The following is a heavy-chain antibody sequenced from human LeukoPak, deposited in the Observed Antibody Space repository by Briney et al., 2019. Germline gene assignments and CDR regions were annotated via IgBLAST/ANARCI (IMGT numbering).Heavy chain of an antibody. V-gene: IGHV3-21*01. CDR1: GFTFSSYS. CDR3: ARVAAGKINYFDY. D-gene: IGHD6-19*01. Sequence: GGSLRLSCAASGFTFSSYSMNWVRQAPVKGLEWVSSISSSSSYIYYADSVKGRFTISRDNAKNSLYLQMNSLRAEDTAVYYCARVAAGKINYFDYWGQGTLVTVSS. J-gene: IGHJ4*02. CDR2: ISSSSSYI.